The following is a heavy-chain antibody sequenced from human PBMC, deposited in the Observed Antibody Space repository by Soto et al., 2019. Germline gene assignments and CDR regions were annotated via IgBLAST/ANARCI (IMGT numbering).Heavy chain of an antibody. CDR1: GFLISDYA. V-gene: IGHV3-23*01. CDR2: ISESGTRT. Sequence: EVQLLESGGGFTQPGGSLRLSCAASGFLISDYAMSWVRQAPGKGLEWVSSISESGTRTFYADSVKGRFGISRDKSKNTVDMQMNNLRAEDPALYYCAKDGIRKDDFWGQGTLVTVSS. CDR3: AKDGIRKDDF. J-gene: IGHJ4*02.